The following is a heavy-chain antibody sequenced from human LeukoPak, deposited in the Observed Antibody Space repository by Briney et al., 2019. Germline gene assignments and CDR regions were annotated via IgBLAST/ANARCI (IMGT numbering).Heavy chain of an antibody. CDR1: GFTFSSYA. Sequence: GGSLRLSCAASGFTFSSYAMHWVRQAPGKGLEWVAVISYDGSNKYYADSVKGRFTISRDNSKNTLYLQMNSLRAEDTAVYYCARGGMVVADDDDAFDTWGQGTMVTVSS. V-gene: IGHV3-30-3*01. D-gene: IGHD2-15*01. J-gene: IGHJ3*02. CDR3: ARGGMVVADDDDAFDT. CDR2: ISYDGSNK.